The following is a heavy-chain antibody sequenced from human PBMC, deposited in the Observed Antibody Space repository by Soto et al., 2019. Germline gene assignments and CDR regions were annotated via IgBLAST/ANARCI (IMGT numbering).Heavy chain of an antibody. D-gene: IGHD2-2*02. CDR2: ISGSGGST. Sequence: GGSLRLSCAASGFTFSSYAMSWVRQAPGKGLEWVSAISGSGGSTYYADSVKGRFTISRENSKKTLYLQMNSLRAEDTAVYYCAEDGEYQLLYYIYGMDVWGQGTTVTVSS. V-gene: IGHV3-23*01. CDR1: GFTFSSYA. J-gene: IGHJ6*02. CDR3: AEDGEYQLLYYIYGMDV.